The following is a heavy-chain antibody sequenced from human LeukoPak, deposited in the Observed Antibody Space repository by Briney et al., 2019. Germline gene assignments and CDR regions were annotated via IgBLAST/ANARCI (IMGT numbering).Heavy chain of an antibody. Sequence: PGGSLRLSCAASGFTVSSNYMSWVRQAPGKGLEWVSVIYSGGSTYYADSVKGRFTISRHNSKNTPYLQMNSLRAEDTAVYYCARSAGFGELYSFGMDVWGQGTTVTVSS. V-gene: IGHV3-53*04. D-gene: IGHD3-10*01. CDR2: IYSGGST. CDR3: ARSAGFGELYSFGMDV. J-gene: IGHJ6*02. CDR1: GFTVSSNY.